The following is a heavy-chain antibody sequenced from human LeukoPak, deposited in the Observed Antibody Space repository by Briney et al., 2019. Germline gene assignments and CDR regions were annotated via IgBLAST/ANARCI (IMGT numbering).Heavy chain of an antibody. J-gene: IGHJ4*02. CDR3: ARNYYDSSGYYLPDFDY. D-gene: IGHD3-22*01. V-gene: IGHV1-18*04. CDR1: GYTFTDYY. Sequence: GASVKVSCKASGYTFTDYYMDWVRQAPGQGLEWMGWISAYNGNTNYAQKLQGRVTMTTDTSTSTAYMELRSLRSDDTAVYYCARNYYDSSGYYLPDFDYWGQGTLVTVSS. CDR2: ISAYNGNT.